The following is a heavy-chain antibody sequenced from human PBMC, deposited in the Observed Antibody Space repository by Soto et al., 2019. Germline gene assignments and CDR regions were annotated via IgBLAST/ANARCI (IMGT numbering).Heavy chain of an antibody. Sequence: GGSLRLSCAASGFTFSSYEMNWVRQAPGKGLEWVSYISSSGSTIYYADSVKGRFTISRDNAKNSLYLQMNSLRAEDTAVYYCAKGHHYDSWSKALFDYWGQGTLVTVSS. CDR3: AKGHHYDSWSKALFDY. D-gene: IGHD3-3*01. V-gene: IGHV3-48*03. CDR1: GFTFSSYE. J-gene: IGHJ4*02. CDR2: ISSSGSTI.